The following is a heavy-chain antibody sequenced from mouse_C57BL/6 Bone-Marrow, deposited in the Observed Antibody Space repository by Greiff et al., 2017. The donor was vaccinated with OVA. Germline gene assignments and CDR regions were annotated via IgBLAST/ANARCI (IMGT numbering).Heavy chain of an antibody. Sequence: VQLQQSGAELVRPGASVKLSCTASGFNIKDDYMHWVKQRPEQGLEWIGWIDPENGDTEYASKFQGKATITADTSSNTAYLQLSSLTSEDSAVYYCARWDYGSSYGYWGQGTTLTVSS. J-gene: IGHJ2*01. V-gene: IGHV14-4*01. CDR3: ARWDYGSSYGY. D-gene: IGHD1-1*01. CDR1: GFNIKDDY. CDR2: IDPENGDT.